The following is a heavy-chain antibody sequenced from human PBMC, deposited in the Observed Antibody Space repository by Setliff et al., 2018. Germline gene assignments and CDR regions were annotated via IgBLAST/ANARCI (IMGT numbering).Heavy chain of an antibody. CDR1: GYSFTSYY. CDR2: ISPSGGSA. V-gene: IGHV1-46*03. J-gene: IGHJ4*02. Sequence: ASVKVSCKASGYSFTSYYIHWVRQAPGLGLEWMGIISPSGGSASYAQKFQGRVTMTTDTSTTTVYMEVASLRSDDTAVYYCVRGPGPSVVVAMPFDRWGQGTLVTVSS. CDR3: VRGPGPSVVVAMPFDR. D-gene: IGHD5-12*01.